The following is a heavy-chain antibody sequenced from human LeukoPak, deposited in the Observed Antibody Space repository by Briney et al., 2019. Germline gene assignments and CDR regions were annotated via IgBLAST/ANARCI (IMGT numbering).Heavy chain of an antibody. D-gene: IGHD7-27*01. V-gene: IGHV4-30-2*01. J-gene: IGHJ3*02. Sequence: SETLSLTCTVSGGSISSGGYYWSWIRQPRGKGLEWIGYIYHSGSTYYNPSLKSRVTISVDRSKNQFSLKLSSVTAADTAVYYCARARNWEAPISDAFDIWGQGTMVTVSS. CDR3: ARARNWEAPISDAFDI. CDR2: IYHSGST. CDR1: GGSISSGGYY.